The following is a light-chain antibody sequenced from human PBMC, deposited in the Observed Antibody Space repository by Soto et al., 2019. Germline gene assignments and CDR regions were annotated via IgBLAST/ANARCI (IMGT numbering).Light chain of an antibody. Sequence: QTVVTQPASVSGSPGQSITISCTGTSSDVGGYNYVSWYQHHPGKAPKVIIYDVTNRPTGVSDRFSGSKSGNTASLTISGLQAEDEAEYFCTSYTTGSSLVVFGGGTKVTVL. CDR3: TSYTTGSSLVV. CDR1: SSDVGGYNY. CDR2: DVT. V-gene: IGLV2-14*03. J-gene: IGLJ2*01.